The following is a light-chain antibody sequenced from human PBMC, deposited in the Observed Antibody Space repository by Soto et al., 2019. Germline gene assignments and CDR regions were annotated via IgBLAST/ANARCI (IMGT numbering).Light chain of an antibody. J-gene: IGKJ4*01. CDR2: GAS. Sequence: EIVLTQSPGTLSLSPGERATLSCRASQSVSSSYLAWYQQKLGQAPRLLIYGASSRATGIPDRFSGSGSGTDFTLTISRLEPEDFAVCYCQQYGSSPLLTFGGGTKVEIK. CDR3: QQYGSSPLLT. CDR1: QSVSSSY. V-gene: IGKV3-20*01.